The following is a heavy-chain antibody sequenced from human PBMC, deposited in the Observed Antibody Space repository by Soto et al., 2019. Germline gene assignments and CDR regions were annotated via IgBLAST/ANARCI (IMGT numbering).Heavy chain of an antibody. CDR2: VNHSGSS. D-gene: IGHD2-15*01. CDR3: ARGISLIVEVHRDAPDKYYFDS. V-gene: IGHV4-34*01. Sequence: PSETLSLTCAVYGGSFSGYYWSWIRQSPGKGLEWIGEVNHSGSSISNPSLKSRVTISVDTSKNQSSLKLRSVTAADTAAYYCARGISLIVEVHRDAPDKYYFDSWSQGTLVTVSS. J-gene: IGHJ4*02. CDR1: GGSFSGYY.